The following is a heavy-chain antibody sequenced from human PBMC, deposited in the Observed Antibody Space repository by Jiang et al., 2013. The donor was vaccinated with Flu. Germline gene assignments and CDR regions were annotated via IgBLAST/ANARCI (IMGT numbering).Heavy chain of an antibody. CDR1: GGSVSSGSYY. D-gene: IGHD3-10*01. J-gene: IGHJ4*02. CDR3: ASVLLWFGDEGTDRFDY. Sequence: GSGLVKPSETLSLTCTVSGGSVSSGSYYWSWIRQPPGKGLEWIGYIYYSGSTNYNPSLKSRVTISVDTSKNQFSLKLSSVTAADTAVYYCASVLLWFGDEGTDRFDYWGQGTLVTVSS. CDR2: IYYSGST. V-gene: IGHV4-61*01.